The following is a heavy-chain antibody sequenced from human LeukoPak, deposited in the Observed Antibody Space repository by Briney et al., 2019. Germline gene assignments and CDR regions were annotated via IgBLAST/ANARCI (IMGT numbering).Heavy chain of an antibody. CDR2: ISDDGSKK. J-gene: IGHJ4*02. CDR1: GFTFSSYS. Sequence: GRSLRLSCAASGFTFSSYSMHWVRQARGKGLEWVAVISDDGSKKSYADSVKGRFTVSRDNSKNTLYLQMNSPRVEDTAVYYCAREGGYCSSTTCYFDSWGQGTLVTVSS. V-gene: IGHV3-30-3*01. CDR3: AREGGYCSSTTCYFDS. D-gene: IGHD2-2*01.